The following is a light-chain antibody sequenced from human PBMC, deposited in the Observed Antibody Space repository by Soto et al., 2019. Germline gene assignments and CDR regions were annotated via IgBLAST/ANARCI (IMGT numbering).Light chain of an antibody. CDR1: QSVNSDY. V-gene: IGKV3-20*01. CDR2: GAS. CDR3: YHYAYSQFA. J-gene: IGKJ3*01. Sequence: EIVLPQSPGTLSLSPGERATLSCRATQSVNSDYLAWYQQRPGQAPRLLMHGASSRATGIPDRFSGSGSGADFTLTISRLEPEDFAVYYCYHYAYSQFAFGPGTKVDIK.